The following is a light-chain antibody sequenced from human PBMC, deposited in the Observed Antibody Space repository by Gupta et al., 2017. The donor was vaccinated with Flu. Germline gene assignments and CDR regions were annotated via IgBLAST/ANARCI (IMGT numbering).Light chain of an antibody. Sequence: DIQMTQSPSTLSASVGDRVTITCRASQTITNWLAWYQQKPGKAPKLIIYEASGSESGVPSRFSVSGSGTEFTLTISGLQPDDFATYYCQQFSSYSYTFGQGTKLEIK. CDR1: QTITNW. CDR3: QQFSSYSYT. CDR2: EAS. J-gene: IGKJ2*01. V-gene: IGKV1-5*03.